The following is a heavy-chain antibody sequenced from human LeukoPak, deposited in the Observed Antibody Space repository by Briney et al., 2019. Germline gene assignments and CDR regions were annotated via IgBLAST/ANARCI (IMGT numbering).Heavy chain of an antibody. CDR2: ISGPGGTA. D-gene: IGHD3-9*01. CDR1: GFTFSTFA. V-gene: IGHV3-23*01. Sequence: GGSLRLSCAASGFTFSTFAMTWVRQSPGRGLEWVSFISGPGGTAYYADSVKGRFTISRDNSKNTLFLQMNSLRADDTALYYCAKAGYRLPRALFDPWGQGTLVTVSS. J-gene: IGHJ5*02. CDR3: AKAGYRLPRALFDP.